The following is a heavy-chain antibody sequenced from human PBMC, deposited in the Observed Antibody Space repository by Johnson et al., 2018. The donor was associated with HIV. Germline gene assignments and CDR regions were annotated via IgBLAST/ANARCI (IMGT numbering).Heavy chain of an antibody. J-gene: IGHJ3*02. CDR3: ARASTTVTTGDDAFDI. D-gene: IGHD4-17*01. CDR2: ISSSGSTI. Sequence: QVQLVESGGGLVKPGGSLRLSCAASGFTFSDYYMSWIRQAPGKGLEWVSNISSSGSTIYYADSVKGRFTISRDNAKNSLYLHMNSLRAEDTAVYYCARASTTVTTGDDAFDIWGQGTMVTVSS. V-gene: IGHV3-11*04. CDR1: GFTFSDYY.